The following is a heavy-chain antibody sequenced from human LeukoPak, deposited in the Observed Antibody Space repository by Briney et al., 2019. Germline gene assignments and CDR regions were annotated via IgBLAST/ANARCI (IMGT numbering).Heavy chain of an antibody. Sequence: ASVTVSFKASGGTFSSYAISWVRQAPGQGLEWLGRIIPILGIANYAQKFQGRVTITADTSTSTAYMELSRLRSEDTAVYYCARVGAAAQPIDYWGQGTLVTVSS. CDR2: IIPILGIA. CDR1: GGTFSSYA. D-gene: IGHD6-13*01. CDR3: ARVGAAAQPIDY. J-gene: IGHJ4*02. V-gene: IGHV1-69*04.